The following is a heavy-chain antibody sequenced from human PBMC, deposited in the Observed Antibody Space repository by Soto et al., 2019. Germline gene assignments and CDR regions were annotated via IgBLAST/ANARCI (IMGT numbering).Heavy chain of an antibody. CDR2: IYYSGST. J-gene: IGHJ3*02. V-gene: IGHV4-39*01. Sequence: KSSETLSLTCTVSGGSISSSSYYWGWIRQPPGKGLEWIGSIYYSGSTYYNPSLKSRVTISVDTSKNQFSLKLSSVTAADTAVYYCARTTRYSSSWDRGVDAFDIWGQGTMVTVSS. D-gene: IGHD6-13*01. CDR3: ARTTRYSSSWDRGVDAFDI. CDR1: GGSISSSSYY.